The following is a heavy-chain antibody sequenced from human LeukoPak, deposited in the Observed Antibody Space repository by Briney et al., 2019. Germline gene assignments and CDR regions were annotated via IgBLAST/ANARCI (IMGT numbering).Heavy chain of an antibody. Sequence: GGSLRLSCEASGFTFSNYAVSWVRQAPGNPGKGLEWVSAISGSGATTYYADSVKGRFTISRDNSKNTQYLQMNNLRAEDTAVYYCAREGFPPGVLHWGQGTLVTVSS. J-gene: IGHJ1*01. CDR2: ISGSGATT. D-gene: IGHD2-2*01. V-gene: IGHV3-23*01. CDR3: AREGFPPGVLH. CDR1: GFTFSNYA.